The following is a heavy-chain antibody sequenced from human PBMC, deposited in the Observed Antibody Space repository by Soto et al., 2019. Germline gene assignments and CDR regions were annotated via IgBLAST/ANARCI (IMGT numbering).Heavy chain of an antibody. CDR1: GDSVTSFY. CDR2: IYPSGST. D-gene: IGHD6-19*01. J-gene: IGHJ3*01. V-gene: IGHV4-4*07. Sequence: QVQVQESGPGLVKPSETLSLTCTVSGDSVTSFYWNWIRQPAGQGLEWIGRIYPSGSTIYNPSLANRVSMSVDRSRDQVFLTFSSVTAADTALYYCARDEYSSPWGAFDLWGQGTLVTVSS. CDR3: ARDEYSSPWGAFDL.